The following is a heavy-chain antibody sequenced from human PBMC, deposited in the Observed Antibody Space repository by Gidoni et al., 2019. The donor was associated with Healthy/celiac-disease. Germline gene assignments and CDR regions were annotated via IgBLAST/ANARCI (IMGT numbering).Heavy chain of an antibody. Sequence: QLQLQESGSGLVTPSQTLSLTCAVSGGSIRSGGYSWSWIRQPPGKGLEWIGYIYHSGSTYYNPSLKSRVTISVDRSKNQFSLKLSSVTAADTAVYYCARGGDDYVWGSYRGGGWFDPWGQGTLVTVSS. V-gene: IGHV4-30-2*01. D-gene: IGHD3-16*02. CDR1: GGSIRSGGYS. J-gene: IGHJ5*02. CDR2: IYHSGST. CDR3: ARGGDDYVWGSYRGGGWFDP.